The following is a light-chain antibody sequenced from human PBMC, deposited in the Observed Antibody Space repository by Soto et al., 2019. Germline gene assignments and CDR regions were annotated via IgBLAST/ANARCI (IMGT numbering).Light chain of an antibody. Sequence: QSVLTQPASVSGSPGQSITISCTGASSDVGTFNYVSWYQQHPGKAPILMIYGVSNRPSGVSDRFSGSKSGNTASLTISGLQDEDEADYYCSSYASSSTPYVFGTGTKVTVL. CDR1: SSDVGTFNY. V-gene: IGLV2-14*01. CDR3: SSYASSSTPYV. J-gene: IGLJ1*01. CDR2: GVS.